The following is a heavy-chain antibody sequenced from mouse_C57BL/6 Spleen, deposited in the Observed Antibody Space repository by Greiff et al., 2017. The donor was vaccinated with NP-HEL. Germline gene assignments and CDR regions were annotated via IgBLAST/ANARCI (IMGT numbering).Heavy chain of an antibody. CDR3: ARGVYDTLYAMDY. CDR2: ISYDGSN. CDR1: GYSITSGYY. J-gene: IGHJ4*01. Sequence: EVQLQESGPGLVKPSQSLSLTCSVTGYSITSGYYWKWIRQFPGNKLEWMGYISYDGSNNSNPSLKNRISITRDTSKNQFFLKLNSVTTEDTTTYYCARGVYDTLYAMDYWGQGTSVTVSS. V-gene: IGHV3-6*01. D-gene: IGHD2-12*01.